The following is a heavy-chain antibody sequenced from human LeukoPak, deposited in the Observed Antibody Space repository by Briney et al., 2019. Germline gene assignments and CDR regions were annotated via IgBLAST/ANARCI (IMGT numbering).Heavy chain of an antibody. CDR1: GITFRISD. Sequence: GGSLRLSCAASGITFRISDMSWVRQAPGKGLEWVAVISHDGSNKYYADSVKGRFTISRDNSKNTLYLQVNSLRAEDTAMYYCAKDQASIRGVILFYFDYWGQGTLVTVSS. CDR2: ISHDGSNK. CDR3: AKDQASIRGVILFYFDY. V-gene: IGHV3-30*18. J-gene: IGHJ4*02. D-gene: IGHD3-10*01.